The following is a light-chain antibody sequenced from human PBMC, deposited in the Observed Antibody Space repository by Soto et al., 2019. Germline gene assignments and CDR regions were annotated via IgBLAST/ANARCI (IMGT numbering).Light chain of an antibody. CDR3: QQVKTYPLT. V-gene: IGKV1-9*01. J-gene: IGKJ4*01. CDR1: QDISSH. Sequence: DIQLTQSPSFLSASVGDRVTITCRASQDISSHLAWYQQKPGKAPKLLIYAASTLQSGVPSGFGGSGSGTEFTLTITSLQPEDFATYSCQQVKTYPLTCGGGTKVEIK. CDR2: AAS.